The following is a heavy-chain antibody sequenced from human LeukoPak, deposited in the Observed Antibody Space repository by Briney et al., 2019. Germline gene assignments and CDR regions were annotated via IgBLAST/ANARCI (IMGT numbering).Heavy chain of an antibody. Sequence: GGSLRLSCAASGFTFGAYWMHWVRQAPGKGLEWLSRIYTDGGNTKYADSVKGRFSISRDNAKNTLFLQMDRLRADDTAIYYCARERDDHGDPGPLDRWGQGTLVTVSS. D-gene: IGHD4-17*01. CDR1: GFTFGAYW. V-gene: IGHV3-74*01. J-gene: IGHJ5*02. CDR2: IYTDGGNT. CDR3: ARERDDHGDPGPLDR.